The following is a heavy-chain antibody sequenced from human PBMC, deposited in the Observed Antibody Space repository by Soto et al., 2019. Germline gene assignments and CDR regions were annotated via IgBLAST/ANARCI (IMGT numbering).Heavy chain of an antibody. D-gene: IGHD2-8*01. CDR1: GYTFTSYG. CDR2: ISAYNGNT. Sequence: GASVKVSCKASGYTFTSYGISWVRQAPGQGLEWMGWISAYNGNTNYAQKLQGRVTMTTDTSTSTAYLQWSSLRVSDTAMYYCARQAYQYDTNSFGYWGQGTLVTVSS. V-gene: IGHV1-18*01. J-gene: IGHJ4*02. CDR3: ARQAYQYDTNSFGY.